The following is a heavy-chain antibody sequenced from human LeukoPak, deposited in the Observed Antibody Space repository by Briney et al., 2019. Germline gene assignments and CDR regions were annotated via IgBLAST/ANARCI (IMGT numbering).Heavy chain of an antibody. CDR1: GFTFSSYG. J-gene: IGHJ4*02. Sequence: GRSLRLSCAASGFTFSSYGMHWVRQAPGKGLEWVAVISYDGSNKYYADSVKGRFTISRDNSKNTLYLQMNRLRAEDTAVYYCAKEGGGWGYFDWLLSYWGQGTLVTVSS. CDR2: ISYDGSNK. D-gene: IGHD3-9*01. V-gene: IGHV3-30*18. CDR3: AKEGGGWGYFDWLLSY.